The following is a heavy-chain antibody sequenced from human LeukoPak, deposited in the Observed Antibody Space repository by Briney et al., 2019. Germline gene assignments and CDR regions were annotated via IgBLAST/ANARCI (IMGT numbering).Heavy chain of an antibody. CDR3: AREGPHGASRFDY. CDR1: GFTFSDYY. V-gene: IGHV3-11*01. D-gene: IGHD4-17*01. J-gene: IGHJ4*02. Sequence: GGPLTLFCAPSGFTFSDYYMTWLRQAPGRGLEWVSYISSSYNTIFYEDSVKGRFTLSRDNAKNSLYLQMNILRAGDTGFYYFAREGPHGASRFDYWGQGTLVTVS. CDR2: ISSSYNTI.